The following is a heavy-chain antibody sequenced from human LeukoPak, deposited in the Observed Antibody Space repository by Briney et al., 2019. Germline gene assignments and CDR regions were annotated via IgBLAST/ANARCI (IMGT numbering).Heavy chain of an antibody. V-gene: IGHV1-18*01. J-gene: IGHJ4*02. CDR3: ARDDYGDYPNPYYFDY. D-gene: IGHD4-17*01. Sequence: ASVKVSCKASGYTFTSYGISWVRQAPGQGLEWMGWISAYNGNTNYAQKLQGRVTMTTDTSTSTAYMELRSLRSDDTAVYYCARDDYGDYPNPYYFDYWGQGTLVTASS. CDR2: ISAYNGNT. CDR1: GYTFTSYG.